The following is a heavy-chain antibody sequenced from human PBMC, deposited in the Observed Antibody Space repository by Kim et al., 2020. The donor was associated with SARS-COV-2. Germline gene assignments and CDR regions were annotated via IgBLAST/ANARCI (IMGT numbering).Heavy chain of an antibody. J-gene: IGHJ6*02. CDR3: AKDRSVGAAYYYYYYGMDV. D-gene: IGHD2-15*01. CDR2: ISGSGGST. Sequence: GGSLRLSCAASGFTFSSYAMSWVRQAPGKGLEWVSAISGSGGSTYYADSVKGRFTISRDNSKNTLYLQMNSLRAEDTAVYYCAKDRSVGAAYYYYYYGMDVWGQGTTVTVSS. CDR1: GFTFSSYA. V-gene: IGHV3-23*01.